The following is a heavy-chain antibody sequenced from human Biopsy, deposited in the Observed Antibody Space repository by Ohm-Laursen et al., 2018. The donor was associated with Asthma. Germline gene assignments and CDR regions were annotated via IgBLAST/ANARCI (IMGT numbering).Heavy chain of an antibody. CDR3: SKRRGYSGHDNDY. CDR2: ISYDGNHK. Sequence: SLRLSCAASGFMFRSFGMHWVRQAPGKGLAWVAVISYDGNHKFYEDSVKGRFTISRDNSKNPLYLQMNSLRTEDTAVYYCSKRRGYSGHDNDYWGQGTLVIVSS. V-gene: IGHV3-30*18. D-gene: IGHD5-12*01. J-gene: IGHJ4*02. CDR1: GFMFRSFG.